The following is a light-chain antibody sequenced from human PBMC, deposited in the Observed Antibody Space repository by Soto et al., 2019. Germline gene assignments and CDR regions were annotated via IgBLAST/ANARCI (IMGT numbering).Light chain of an antibody. Sequence: EIVLTQSPATLSLSPGERATLSCRASQTVSTYLAWYQQKPGQAPRLLIYDASNRATGIPARFSGSGSGTDFTLTISCLEPEDFAVDYGQQRTNWLTFGPGTKVDIK. CDR1: QTVSTY. V-gene: IGKV3-11*01. J-gene: IGKJ3*01. CDR3: QQRTNWLT. CDR2: DAS.